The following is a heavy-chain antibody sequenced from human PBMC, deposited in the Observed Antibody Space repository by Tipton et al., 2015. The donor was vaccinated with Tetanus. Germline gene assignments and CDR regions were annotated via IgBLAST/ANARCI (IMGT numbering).Heavy chain of an antibody. CDR3: AGGVWFGPGPRYYFDY. V-gene: IGHV4-4*07. CDR1: GGSISSYY. Sequence: LRLSCTVSGGSISSYYWSWIRQPGGKGLEWIGRIYSSGSTHYNPSLKSRVTMSPDTSKNQFSLKLNSVTAADTAVYYCAGGVWFGPGPRYYFDYWGQGTLVTVSS. CDR2: IYSSGST. D-gene: IGHD3-10*01. J-gene: IGHJ4*02.